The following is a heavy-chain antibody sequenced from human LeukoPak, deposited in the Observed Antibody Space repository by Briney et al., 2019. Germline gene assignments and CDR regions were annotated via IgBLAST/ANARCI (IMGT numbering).Heavy chain of an antibody. D-gene: IGHD4-17*01. V-gene: IGHV3-48*03. Sequence: PGGSLRLSCAASGFTFSSYEMNWVRQAPGKGLEWVSYISSSGSTIYYADSVKGRFTISRDNAKNSLYLQMNSLRAEDTAVYYCARESRSRPPDAFDIWGQGTMVTASS. J-gene: IGHJ3*02. CDR2: ISSSGSTI. CDR3: ARESRSRPPDAFDI. CDR1: GFTFSSYE.